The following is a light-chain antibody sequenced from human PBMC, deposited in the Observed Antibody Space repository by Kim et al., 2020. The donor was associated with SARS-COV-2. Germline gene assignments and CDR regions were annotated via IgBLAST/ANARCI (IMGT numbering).Light chain of an antibody. CDR2: DVS. CDR1: TSDVGGYDF. Sequence: QSALTQPASVSGSPGQSITISCTGTTSDVGGYDFVSWYQQHPDKAPKLIIYDVSIRPSGVSNRFSGSKSGSTASLTISGLQAEDEAHYYCGSYTNTRTVVFGGGTELTVL. CDR3: GSYTNTRTVV. V-gene: IGLV2-14*03. J-gene: IGLJ2*01.